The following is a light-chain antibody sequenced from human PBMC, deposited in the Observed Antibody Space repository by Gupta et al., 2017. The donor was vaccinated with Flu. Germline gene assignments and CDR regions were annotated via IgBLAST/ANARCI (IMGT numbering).Light chain of an antibody. V-gene: IGLV4-69*01. CDR2: LNSDGSH. J-gene: IGLJ1*01. CDR3: QTWGTGIKV. CDR1: SGHSSYA. Sequence: QLVLTLSPSASASLGASVKLTCTLSSGHSSYAIAWLQQQPEKGTRYLMKLNSDGSHSKGDGIPDRFSGSSSVAERYLTISSLQAEDEADYYCQTWGTGIKVFGTGTKVTVL.